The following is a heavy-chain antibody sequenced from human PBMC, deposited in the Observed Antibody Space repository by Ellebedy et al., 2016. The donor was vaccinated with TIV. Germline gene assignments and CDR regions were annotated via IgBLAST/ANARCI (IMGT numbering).Heavy chain of an antibody. D-gene: IGHD2-2*01. CDR2: INPDGYTT. CDR3: VKDLRISTWYVGSDY. Sequence: PGGSLRLSCSASGFDFSSYPMHWIRHAPGKGLEYVSAINPDGYTTYYADSVKGRFTISRDNSKNTLYLQMSSLRGDDTAIYHCVKDLRISTWYVGSDYWGQGTLVTVSS. CDR1: GFDFSSYP. V-gene: IGHV3-64D*09. J-gene: IGHJ4*02.